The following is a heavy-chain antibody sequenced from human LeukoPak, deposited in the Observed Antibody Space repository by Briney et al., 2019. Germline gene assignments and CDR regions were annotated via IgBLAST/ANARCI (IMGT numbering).Heavy chain of an antibody. D-gene: IGHD7-27*01. CDR3: AKGVAQVRGRYFDY. J-gene: IGHJ4*02. CDR2: IYYSGST. CDR1: GGSISSSSYY. V-gene: IGHV4-39*07. Sequence: SETLSLTCTVSGGSISSSSYYWGWIRQPPGKGLEWIGSIYYSGSTYYNPSLKSRVTISVDTSKNQFSLKLSSVTAADTAVYYCAKGVAQVRGRYFDYWGQGTLVTVSS.